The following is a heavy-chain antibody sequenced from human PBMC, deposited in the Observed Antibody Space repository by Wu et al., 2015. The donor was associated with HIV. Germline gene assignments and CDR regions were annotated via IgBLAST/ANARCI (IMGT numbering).Heavy chain of an antibody. CDR1: GYTFTDYY. D-gene: IGHD3-10*01. CDR2: INPNSGGT. Sequence: QVQLVQSGAEVKKPGASVEVSCKASGYTFTDYYIHWVRQAPGQGLEWMGWINPNSGGTNFAQQFQGRVTMTRDTSISTAYMELSRLISEDTAVYYCARDDMLVWFGDLDYWGQGTLVTVSS. CDR3: ARDDMLVWFGDLDY. J-gene: IGHJ4*02. V-gene: IGHV1-2*02.